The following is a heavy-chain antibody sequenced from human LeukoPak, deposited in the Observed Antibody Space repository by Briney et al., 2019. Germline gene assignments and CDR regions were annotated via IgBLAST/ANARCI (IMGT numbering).Heavy chain of an antibody. CDR2: IYYIGST. V-gene: IGHV4-59*08. CDR3: ARHGGSYSYDY. J-gene: IGHJ4*02. CDR1: GSSISSYY. Sequence: SETLSLTCTVSGSSISSYYWSWIRQAPGKALEWIGNIYYIGSTNYNPSLKSRVTISADPSKNQLSLKLSSVTAADTAVYYCARHGGSYSYDYWGQGTLVTVSS. D-gene: IGHD1-26*01.